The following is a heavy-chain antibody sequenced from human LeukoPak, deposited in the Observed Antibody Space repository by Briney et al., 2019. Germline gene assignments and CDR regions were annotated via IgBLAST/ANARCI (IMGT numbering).Heavy chain of an antibody. J-gene: IGHJ5*02. Sequence: SETLSLTCAVYGGSFSGYYWSWVRQPPGKGLEWIGEINHSGSTNYNPSLKSRVTISVDTSKNQFSLKLSSVTAADTAVYYCARLLWFGELLSPNNWFDPWGQGTLVTVSS. CDR2: INHSGST. V-gene: IGHV4-34*01. CDR3: ARLLWFGELLSPNNWFDP. D-gene: IGHD3-10*01. CDR1: GGSFSGYY.